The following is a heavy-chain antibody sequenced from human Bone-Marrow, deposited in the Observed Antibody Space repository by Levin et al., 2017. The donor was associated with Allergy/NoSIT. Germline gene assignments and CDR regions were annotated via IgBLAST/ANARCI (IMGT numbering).Heavy chain of an antibody. CDR1: GYTFTSYG. CDR3: ARAQVARYYDVWSGYEVRWFDP. CDR2: ISAYNGNT. V-gene: IGHV1-18*01. J-gene: IGHJ5*02. D-gene: IGHD3-3*01. Sequence: AASVKVSCKASGYTFTSYGISWVRQAPGQGLEWMGWISAYNGNTNYAQKLQGRVTMTTDTSTSTAYMELRSLRSDDTAVYYCARAQVARYYDVWSGYEVRWFDPWGQGTLVTVSS.